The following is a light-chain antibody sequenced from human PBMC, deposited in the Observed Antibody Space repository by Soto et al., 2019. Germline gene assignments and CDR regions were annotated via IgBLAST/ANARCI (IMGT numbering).Light chain of an antibody. V-gene: IGKV4-1*01. J-gene: IGKJ1*01. Sequence: DIVMTQSPDSLAVSLGERATINCKCSQSVLYSSNNKNYLAWYQQKPGQPPKLLIYWASTRESGVPDRFSGSGSGTEFTRTISSLQAEDVAVFYCQQYYSTPLAFGQGTKVDIK. CDR1: QSVLYSSNNKNY. CDR2: WAS. CDR3: QQYYSTPLA.